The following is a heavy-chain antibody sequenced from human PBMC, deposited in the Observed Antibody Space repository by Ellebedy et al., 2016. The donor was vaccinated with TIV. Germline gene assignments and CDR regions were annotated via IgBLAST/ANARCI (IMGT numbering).Heavy chain of an antibody. Sequence: SGPTLVKPTQTLTLTCTFSGFSLSTSGVGVVWIRQPPGKALEWLALIYWDDDKRYSPSLKSRLTITKDTSKNQVVLTMTNMDPVDTATYYCAHTPLVVGATPFDYWGQGTLVTVSS. CDR1: GFSLSTSGVG. J-gene: IGHJ4*02. CDR3: AHTPLVVGATPFDY. D-gene: IGHD1-26*01. V-gene: IGHV2-5*02. CDR2: IYWDDDK.